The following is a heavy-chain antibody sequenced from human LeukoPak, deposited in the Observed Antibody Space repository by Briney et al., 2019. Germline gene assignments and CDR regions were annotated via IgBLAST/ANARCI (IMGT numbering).Heavy chain of an antibody. CDR1: GYSFTSYC. CDR2: IYPGDSGP. V-gene: IGHV5-51*01. Sequence: GESLKISCKVSGYSFTSYCIGWVRQMPGKGLEWMGVIYPGDSGPTYSPSFQGQVTISVDKSINTAYLQWSSLQASDTAMYYCGMTGDRVPLQDDVFDVWGQGTMVTVST. J-gene: IGHJ3*01. CDR3: GMTGDRVPLQDDVFDV. D-gene: IGHD7-27*01.